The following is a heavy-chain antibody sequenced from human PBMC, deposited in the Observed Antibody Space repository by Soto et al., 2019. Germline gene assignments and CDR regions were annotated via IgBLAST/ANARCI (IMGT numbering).Heavy chain of an antibody. CDR1: GFTFSGDA. D-gene: IGHD3-10*02. CDR2: ISTTSTYI. V-gene: IGHV3-21*01. Sequence: EVQLVESGGGLVKPGGSLRLSCAASGFTFSGDAMNWVRQAPGKGLEWVSSISTTSTYIYYADSVKGRFTISRDNANNSLHLQMNSLRAEDTAVYYCVRDYVMDVWGQGTTVPVSS. J-gene: IGHJ6*02. CDR3: VRDYVMDV.